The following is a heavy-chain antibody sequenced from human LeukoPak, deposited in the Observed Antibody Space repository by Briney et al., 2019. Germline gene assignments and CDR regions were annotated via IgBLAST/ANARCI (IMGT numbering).Heavy chain of an antibody. V-gene: IGHV3-21*01. CDR2: ISSSSSYI. J-gene: IGHJ4*02. D-gene: IGHD5-12*01. CDR1: GFTFSSYS. CDR3: ARELGHSGYGPSPPGSDY. Sequence: SGGSLRLSCAASGFTFSSYSMNWVRQAPGKGLEWVSSISSSSSYIYYADSVKGRFTISRDNAKNSLYLQMNSLRAEDTAVYYCARELGHSGYGPSPPGSDYWGQGTLVTVSS.